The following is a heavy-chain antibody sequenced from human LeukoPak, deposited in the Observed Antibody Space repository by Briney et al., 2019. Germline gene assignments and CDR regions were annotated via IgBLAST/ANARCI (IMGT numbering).Heavy chain of an antibody. CDR1: GFTFSSKW. J-gene: IGHJ4*02. Sequence: GGSLRLSCAASGFTFSSKWMNWVRQAPGKRVEWVAYIKQDGSEKYYVDCVKGRFTISRDNDKNSLYVQMNNLTADDTPVYYCPRDTARTLTTYLGYFDYWGQGTLVTVSS. D-gene: IGHD4-17*01. CDR2: IKQDGSEK. V-gene: IGHV3-7*03. CDR3: PRDTARTLTTYLGYFDY.